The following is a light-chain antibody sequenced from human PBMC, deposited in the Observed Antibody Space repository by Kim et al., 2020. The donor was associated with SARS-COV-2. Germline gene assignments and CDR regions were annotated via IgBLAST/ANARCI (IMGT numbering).Light chain of an antibody. V-gene: IGKV3-20*01. Sequence: SPGERAALTCRAGQSVSSSYLAWYQQRPGQAPRLLIYGASSRATGIPDRFSGSGSGTDFTLTISRLEPEDFAVYYCQQYSSSPRTFGGGTKVDIK. CDR2: GAS. CDR1: QSVSSSY. CDR3: QQYSSSPRT. J-gene: IGKJ4*01.